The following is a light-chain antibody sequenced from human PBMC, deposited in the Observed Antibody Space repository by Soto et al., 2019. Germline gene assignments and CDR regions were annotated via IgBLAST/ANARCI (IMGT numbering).Light chain of an antibody. CDR2: ATS. J-gene: IGKJ2*01. CDR1: QSLSSNY. V-gene: IGKV3-20*01. Sequence: IVLTQSPATLSLSPGERATLSCRASQSLSSNYLAWYQQKPGQAPRLLIYATSTRATGIPDRFSGSGSGTDFTLNISRLESEDFAVYYCQQYGSSPPYTFGQGTMLKIK. CDR3: QQYGSSPPYT.